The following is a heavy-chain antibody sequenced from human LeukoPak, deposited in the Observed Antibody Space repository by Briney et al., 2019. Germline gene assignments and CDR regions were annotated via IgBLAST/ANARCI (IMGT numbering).Heavy chain of an antibody. CDR3: ATQKTPRRSLNWYFDL. J-gene: IGHJ2*01. Sequence: ASVKVSCKVSGYTLTELSMHWVRQAPGKGLEWMGGFDPEDGETIYAQKFQGRVTMTEDTSTDTAYMELSSLRSEDTAVYYCATQKTPRRSLNWYFDLWGRGILVTVSS. CDR1: GYTLTELS. CDR2: FDPEDGET. V-gene: IGHV1-24*01. D-gene: IGHD2-15*01.